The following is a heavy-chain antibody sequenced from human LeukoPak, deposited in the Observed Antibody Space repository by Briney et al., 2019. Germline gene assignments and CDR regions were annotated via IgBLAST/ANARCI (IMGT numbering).Heavy chain of an antibody. V-gene: IGHV3-15*07. CDR1: GFTFSDAW. CDR2: IKRKTDGGTT. CDR3: TTGNWGPY. J-gene: IGHJ4*02. Sequence: GGSLRLSCAASGFTFSDAWMNWVRQAPGKGLEWVGRIKRKTDGGTTDYAAPVKGRFTISRDDSKNTLYLQMNSLKTEDTAVYYCTTGNWGPYWGQGTLVTVSP. D-gene: IGHD7-27*01.